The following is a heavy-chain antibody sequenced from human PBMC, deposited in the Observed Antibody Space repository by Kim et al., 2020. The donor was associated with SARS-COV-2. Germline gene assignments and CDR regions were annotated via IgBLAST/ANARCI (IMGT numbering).Heavy chain of an antibody. V-gene: IGHV3-30*01. D-gene: IGHD5-12*01. J-gene: IGHJ4*02. CDR3: ARESGAEMATNDYFDY. Sequence: YVKGRFTISTDKSQTTLYLQMNSLRAEDTAVYYCARESGAEMATNDYFDYWGQGTLVTVSS.